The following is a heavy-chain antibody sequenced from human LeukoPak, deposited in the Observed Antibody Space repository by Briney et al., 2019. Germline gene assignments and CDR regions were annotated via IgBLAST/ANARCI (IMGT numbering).Heavy chain of an antibody. V-gene: IGHV4-39*01. CDR3: ARSEYLPQVGTIDH. D-gene: IGHD1-14*01. Sequence: SETLSLTCTVSGGSISSSSYYWGWIRQPPGKGLEWIGSIYYSGSTYYNPSLKSRVTISVDTPKNQFSLKLSSVTAADTAVYYCARSEYLPQVGTIDHWGQGTLVTVSS. J-gene: IGHJ4*02. CDR1: GGSISSSSYY. CDR2: IYYSGST.